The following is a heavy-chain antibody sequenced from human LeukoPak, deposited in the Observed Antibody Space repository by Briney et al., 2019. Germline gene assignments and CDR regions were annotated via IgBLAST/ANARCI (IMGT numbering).Heavy chain of an antibody. Sequence: SQTLSLTCAISGDSVSTNSATWTWLRQSPSRGLEWLGRTYYRSKWYNDYAVSMKSRITINPDTSKNQFSLQLNSVTPEDTAVYYCARLVRASWFDSWGQGTLVTVSS. J-gene: IGHJ5*01. CDR2: TYYRSKWYN. V-gene: IGHV6-1*01. D-gene: IGHD1-26*01. CDR1: GDSVSTNSAT. CDR3: ARLVRASWFDS.